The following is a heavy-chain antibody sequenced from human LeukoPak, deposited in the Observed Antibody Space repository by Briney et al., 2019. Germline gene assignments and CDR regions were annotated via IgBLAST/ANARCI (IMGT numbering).Heavy chain of an antibody. D-gene: IGHD4-11*01. CDR1: GDSLGSGDYY. J-gene: IGHJ2*01. V-gene: IGHV4-31*03. CDR2: IYHSGSP. CDR3: ARDLGTTDSRRHWYFDP. Sequence: SETLSLTCTVSGDSLGSGDYYWNWIRQHPEKGLEWIGYIYHSGSPYYNPSLKSRTSISIDTSKNQVSLKLASVTVADTAVYFCARDLGTTDSRRHWYFDPWGLGTLVTVSS.